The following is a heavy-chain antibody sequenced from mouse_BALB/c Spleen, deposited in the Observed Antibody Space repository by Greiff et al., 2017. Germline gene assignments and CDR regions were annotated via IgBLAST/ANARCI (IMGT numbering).Heavy chain of an antibody. J-gene: IGHJ4*01. CDR3: ALDIYYGYDGRGSYAMDY. V-gene: IGHV2-6-5*01. CDR1: GFSFTDYG. D-gene: IGHD2-2*01. Sequence: VQLQQSGPGLVAPSQSLSITCTVSGFSFTDYGVSWIRQPPGQGLEWLGVIWGGGSTYYNAAHNSRLSNSKDNSKSQVFLKMNRLQTDDTAMYYWALDIYYGYDGRGSYAMDYWGQGTSVTVSS. CDR2: IWGGGST.